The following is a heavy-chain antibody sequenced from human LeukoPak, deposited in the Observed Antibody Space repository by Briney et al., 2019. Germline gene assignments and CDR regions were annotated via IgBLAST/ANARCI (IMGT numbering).Heavy chain of an antibody. CDR3: ARHGGVGSAHYYMDV. J-gene: IGHJ6*03. D-gene: IGHD3-16*01. CDR1: GGSISSSSYY. Sequence: SETLSLTCTVSGGSISSSSYYWGWIRQPPGKGLEWIGNIYYSGSTYYNPSLKSRVTISVDTSKNQFSLKLSSVTAADTAVYYCARHGGVGSAHYYMDVWGKGTTVTVSS. CDR2: IYYSGST. V-gene: IGHV4-39*01.